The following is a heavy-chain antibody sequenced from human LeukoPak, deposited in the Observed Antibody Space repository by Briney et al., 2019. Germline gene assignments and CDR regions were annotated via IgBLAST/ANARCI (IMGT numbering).Heavy chain of an antibody. CDR1: GGTFTSYA. V-gene: IGHV1-69*06. CDR2: IIPIFGTA. CDR3: ARAHSYGGQASFDY. Sequence: ASVKVSCKASGGTFTSYAISWVRQAPGQGLEWMGGIIPIFGTANYAQKFQGRVTITADKSTSTAYMELSSLRSEDTAVYYCARAHSYGGQASFDYWGQGTLVTVSS. D-gene: IGHD5-18*01. J-gene: IGHJ4*02.